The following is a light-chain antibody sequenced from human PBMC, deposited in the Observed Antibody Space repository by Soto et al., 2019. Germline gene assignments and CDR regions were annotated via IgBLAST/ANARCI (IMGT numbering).Light chain of an antibody. V-gene: IGKV3-15*01. CDR1: QSVSSN. CDR3: QQYNNWPNMYT. CDR2: GAS. J-gene: IGKJ2*01. Sequence: EIVMMQSPATLSVSPGERATLSCRASQSVSSNLAWYQQKPGQAPRLLIYGASTRATGIPARFSGSGSGTEFTLTISSLQSEDFAVYYCQQYNNWPNMYTFGQGTKLEIK.